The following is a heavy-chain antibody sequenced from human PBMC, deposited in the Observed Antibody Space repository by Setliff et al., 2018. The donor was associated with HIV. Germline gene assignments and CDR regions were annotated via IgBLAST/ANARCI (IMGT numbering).Heavy chain of an antibody. J-gene: IGHJ4*02. Sequence: SETLSLTCTVSGGSISTYYWNWIRQPPGKGLEWIGYISYSGTTNYNPSLKSRVTISVDTSKNQFSLKVSSVTAADTAVYYCARDVTKDMITFGEVIVTSRGYFDSWGQGTLVTVSS. CDR2: ISYSGTT. CDR1: GGSISTYY. V-gene: IGHV4-59*12. D-gene: IGHD3-16*02. CDR3: ARDVTKDMITFGEVIVTSRGYFDS.